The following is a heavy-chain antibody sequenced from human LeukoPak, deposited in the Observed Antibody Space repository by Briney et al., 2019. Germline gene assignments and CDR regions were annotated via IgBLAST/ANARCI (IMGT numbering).Heavy chain of an antibody. Sequence: GESLKISCKGSGYSFANYWIGWVRQIPGKGLEWMGIIYPGDSETRYSPSFPGQVTISADKSISTAFLQWSSLKASDTAMYYCARADAYFYDTRDYMNFDHWGQGTLVTVSS. CDR3: ARADAYFYDTRDYMNFDH. J-gene: IGHJ4*02. CDR2: IYPGDSET. CDR1: GYSFANYW. D-gene: IGHD3-22*01. V-gene: IGHV5-51*01.